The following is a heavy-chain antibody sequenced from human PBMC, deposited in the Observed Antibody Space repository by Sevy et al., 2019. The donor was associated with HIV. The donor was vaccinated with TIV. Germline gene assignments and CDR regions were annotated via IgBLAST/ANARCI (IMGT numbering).Heavy chain of an antibody. D-gene: IGHD6-13*01. J-gene: IGHJ6*02. V-gene: IGHV3-53*01. Sequence: GESLKISCVAYGFTVSSNFMTWVRQAPGKGLEWVSIIYSGGDTYYADSVKGRFTISRDNSKNTLYRQMNNLRAEDTAVYYCARDLRVATASGGMDVWGQGTTVTVSS. CDR1: GFTVSSNF. CDR3: ARDLRVATASGGMDV. CDR2: IYSGGDT.